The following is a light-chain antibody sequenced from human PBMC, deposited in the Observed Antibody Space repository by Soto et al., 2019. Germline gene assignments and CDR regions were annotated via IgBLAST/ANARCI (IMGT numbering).Light chain of an antibody. CDR3: QQYNNWPWT. Sequence: EIVLTPSPATLSLSPCERATLSASASQSVSSDLAWYQQKPGQAPRLLIYGASTRATGIPARFSGSGSGTEFTLTISSLQSEDFAVYYCQQYNNWPWTFGQGTKVDIK. CDR1: QSVSSD. V-gene: IGKV3-15*01. CDR2: GAS. J-gene: IGKJ1*01.